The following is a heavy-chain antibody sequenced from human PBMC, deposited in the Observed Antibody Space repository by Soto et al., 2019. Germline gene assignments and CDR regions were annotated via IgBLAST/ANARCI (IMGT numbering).Heavy chain of an antibody. D-gene: IGHD3-22*01. CDR1: GGSISSGGYY. V-gene: IGHV4-31*03. J-gene: IGHJ5*02. Sequence: PSETLSLTCTVSGGSISSGGYYWNWIRQHPGKGLEWIGYIYYTGSTRYNPSLGSRVTFSVDASKNQFSLNLSSVTAADTAVYYCARGFYDTGGYSSPFDIWGQGILVTVSS. CDR2: IYYTGST. CDR3: ARGFYDTGGYSSPFDI.